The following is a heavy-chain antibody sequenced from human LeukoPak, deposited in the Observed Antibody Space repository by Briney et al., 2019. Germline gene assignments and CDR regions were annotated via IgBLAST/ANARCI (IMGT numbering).Heavy chain of an antibody. Sequence: PGGSLRLSCAASGFTFSSYGMSWVRQAPGKGLEWVANIKQDGSEKYYVDSVKGRFTISRDNAKNSLYLQMNTLRAEDTALYYCASSKGSTGYFSAFDLWGQGTMVTVSS. J-gene: IGHJ3*01. CDR2: IKQDGSEK. CDR1: GFTFSSYG. D-gene: IGHD3-22*01. CDR3: ASSKGSTGYFSAFDL. V-gene: IGHV3-7*03.